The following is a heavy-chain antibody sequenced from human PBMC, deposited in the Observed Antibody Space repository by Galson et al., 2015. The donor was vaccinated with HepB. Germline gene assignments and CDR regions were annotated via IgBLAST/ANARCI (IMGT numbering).Heavy chain of an antibody. V-gene: IGHV3-21*01. Sequence: SLRLSCAASGFTFSSYSMNWVRKAPGKGLEWVSSISSSSSYIYYADSVKGRFTISRDNAKNSLYLQMNSLRAEDTAVYYCARDGYYDSSGYPTNWFDPWGQGTLVTVSS. CDR3: ARDGYYDSSGYPTNWFDP. D-gene: IGHD3-22*01. J-gene: IGHJ5*02. CDR2: ISSSSSYI. CDR1: GFTFSSYS.